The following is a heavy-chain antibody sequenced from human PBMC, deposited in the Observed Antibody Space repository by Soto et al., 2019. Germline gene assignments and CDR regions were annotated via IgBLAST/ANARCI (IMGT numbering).Heavy chain of an antibody. J-gene: IGHJ4*02. V-gene: IGHV4-4*02. CDR2: VYNDGSA. CDR3: ARLVYDSRLNYLYFDH. CDR1: GVSISSGNW. D-gene: IGHD3-22*01. Sequence: PSETLSLTCDVPGVSISSGNWWSWVRRPPGKGLEWIAEVYNDGSANYHPSLESRATISVDRSKNQFSLRLSSVTAADTGKYYCARLVYDSRLNYLYFDHWGQGTLVTVSS.